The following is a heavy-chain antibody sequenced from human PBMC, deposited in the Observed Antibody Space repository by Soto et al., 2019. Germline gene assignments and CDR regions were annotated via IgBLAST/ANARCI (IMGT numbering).Heavy chain of an antibody. J-gene: IGHJ4*02. V-gene: IGHV4-4*02. Sequence: SETLSLTCAVSGGSIGSSNWWSWVRQSPGKGLEWIGEIHDSGSTNYSPSLKSRVTISLDKSKNHFSLKLSSVTAADTAVYYCASRKSSPYFDYWGQGTLVTAPQ. CDR1: GGSIGSSNW. D-gene: IGHD3-10*01. CDR3: ASRKSSPYFDY. CDR2: IHDSGST.